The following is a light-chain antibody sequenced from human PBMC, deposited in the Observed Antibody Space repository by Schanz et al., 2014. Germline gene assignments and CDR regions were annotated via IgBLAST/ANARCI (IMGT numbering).Light chain of an antibody. CDR2: DVS. J-gene: IGKJ1*01. CDR1: QSISNW. Sequence: DIQMTQSPSTLSASVGDRVTITCRASQSISNWLAWYQQKPGKAPKFLISDVSSLESGVPSRFSGSGSGTEFTLTISSLQPDDFATYYCQQYDSYVRTFGQGTKVEIQ. CDR3: QQYDSYVRT. V-gene: IGKV1-5*01.